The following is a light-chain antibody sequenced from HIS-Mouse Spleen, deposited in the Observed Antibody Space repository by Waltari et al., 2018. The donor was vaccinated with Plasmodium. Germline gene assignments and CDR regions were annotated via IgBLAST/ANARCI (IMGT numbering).Light chain of an antibody. J-gene: IGLJ2*01. CDR1: SRSVGSYNL. Sequence: QSALTQPASVSGSPGQSITISCTGTSRSVGSYNLVSWYQQTPGKAPKLMIDEGSKRPSGVSNRFSGSNSGNTASLTISGLQAEDEADYYCCSYAGSSTLVFGGGTKLTVL. CDR3: CSYAGSSTLV. V-gene: IGLV2-23*01. CDR2: EGS.